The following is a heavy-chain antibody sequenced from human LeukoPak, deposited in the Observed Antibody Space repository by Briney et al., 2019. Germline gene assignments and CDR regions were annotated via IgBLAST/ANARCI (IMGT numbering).Heavy chain of an antibody. CDR2: ISSSSSYI. CDR1: GFTFSTYS. Sequence: GGSLRLSCAASGFTFSTYSMNWVRQAPGKGLEWVSSISSSSSYIYYADSVKGRFTISRDNAKNTLSLQMNSLKAEDTAVYYCARETIWFGKSYFDYWGQGALVTVSS. CDR3: ARETIWFGKSYFDY. V-gene: IGHV3-21*01. D-gene: IGHD3-10*01. J-gene: IGHJ4*02.